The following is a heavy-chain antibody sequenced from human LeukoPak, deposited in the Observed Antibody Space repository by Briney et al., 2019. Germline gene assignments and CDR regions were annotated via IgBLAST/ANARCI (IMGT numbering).Heavy chain of an antibody. CDR1: GGTFSSYA. CDR3: AAQKTRSSFDY. Sequence: SSVKVSCKASGGTFSSYAISWVRQAPGQGLEWMGGIIHIFGTANYAQKFQGRGTITADESTSTAYMELSSLRSEDTAVYFCAAQKTRSSFDYWGQGTLVTVSS. V-gene: IGHV1-69*01. CDR2: IIHIFGTA. D-gene: IGHD3-16*02. J-gene: IGHJ4*02.